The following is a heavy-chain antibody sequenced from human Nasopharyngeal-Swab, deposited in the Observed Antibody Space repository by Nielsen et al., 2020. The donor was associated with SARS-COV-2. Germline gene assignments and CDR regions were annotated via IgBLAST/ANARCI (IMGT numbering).Heavy chain of an antibody. J-gene: IGHJ5*02. Sequence: GSLRLSCTVSGGSISSYYWSWIRQPRGKGLEWIGYIYYSGSTNYNPSLKSRVTISVDTSKNQFSLKLSSVTAADTAVYYCASGGSSWYGDWFDPWGQGTLVTVSS. D-gene: IGHD6-13*01. V-gene: IGHV4-59*01. CDR1: GGSISSYY. CDR2: IYYSGST. CDR3: ASGGSSWYGDWFDP.